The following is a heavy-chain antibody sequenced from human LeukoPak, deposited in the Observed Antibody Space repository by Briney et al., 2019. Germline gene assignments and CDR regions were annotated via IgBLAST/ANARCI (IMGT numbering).Heavy chain of an antibody. Sequence: SETLSLTCTVSGGSIRTTIYYWVWIRQTPGTGLEWIGCGSYSGSIHYNPALKSRVTISVDTSKNQFSLKLSSVTAADTAVYYCARLGDSSGHYPYAFDIWGQGTMVTVSS. D-gene: IGHD3-22*01. CDR2: GSYSGSI. CDR3: ARLGDSSGHYPYAFDI. J-gene: IGHJ3*02. V-gene: IGHV4-39*01. CDR1: GGSIRTTIYY.